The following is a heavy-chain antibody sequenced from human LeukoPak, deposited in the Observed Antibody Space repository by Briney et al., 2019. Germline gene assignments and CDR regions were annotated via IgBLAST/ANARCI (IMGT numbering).Heavy chain of an antibody. V-gene: IGHV4-61*01. CDR1: GGSVSSSSYY. CDR3: ARGVRIAAAGLYYFDY. CDR2: IYYSGST. D-gene: IGHD6-13*01. Sequence: SETLSLTCTVSGGSVSSSSYYWSWIRQPPGKGLEWIGYIYYSGSTNYNPSLKSRVTISVDTSKNQFSLKLSSVTAADTAVYYCARGVRIAAAGLYYFDYWGQGTLVTVSS. J-gene: IGHJ4*02.